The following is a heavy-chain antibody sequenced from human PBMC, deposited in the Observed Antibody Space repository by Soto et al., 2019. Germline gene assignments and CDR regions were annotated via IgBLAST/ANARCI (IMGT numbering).Heavy chain of an antibody. CDR3: TTHIAGDHYVGVSEFHRNGERYYYYYGMDV. D-gene: IGHD3-16*01. Sequence: EVQLVESGGGLVKPGGSLRLSCAASGFTFSNAWMSWVRQAPGKGLEWVGRIKSKTDGGTTDYAAPVKGRFAISRDDSKNTLYLQMNSLKTEDTAVYYCTTHIAGDHYVGVSEFHRNGERYYYYYGMDVWGQGTTVTVSS. CDR2: IKSKTDGGTT. V-gene: IGHV3-15*01. CDR1: GFTFSNAW. J-gene: IGHJ6*02.